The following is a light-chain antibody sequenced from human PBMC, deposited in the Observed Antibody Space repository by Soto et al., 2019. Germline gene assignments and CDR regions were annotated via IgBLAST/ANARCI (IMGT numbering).Light chain of an antibody. J-gene: IGKJ5*01. V-gene: IGKV1-16*01. CDR1: QSISNY. CDR2: AAS. Sequence: DIQMTQSPASLSASVGDRVTITCRTSQSISNYLTWYQHKPGKAPNLLIYAASSLQSGVPSRFSGSGSGTEFTLTIGGLQPDDFATYYCQQFNSYPITFGQGTRLEI. CDR3: QQFNSYPIT.